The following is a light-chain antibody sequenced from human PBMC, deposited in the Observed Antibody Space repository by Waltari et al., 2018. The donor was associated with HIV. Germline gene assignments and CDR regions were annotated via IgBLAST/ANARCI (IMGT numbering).Light chain of an antibody. CDR2: EGI. CDR1: SSDIGNYNL. Sequence: QSALTQPASVSGSPGQSITISCTGTSSDIGNYNLVSWYQQHPGKAPKLIIYEGIKRPSGVSNRISGSKSANTASLTISGLQAEDEADYYCCSYGGSSNWFFGGGTKLTVL. CDR3: CSYGGSSNWF. J-gene: IGLJ2*01. V-gene: IGLV2-23*01.